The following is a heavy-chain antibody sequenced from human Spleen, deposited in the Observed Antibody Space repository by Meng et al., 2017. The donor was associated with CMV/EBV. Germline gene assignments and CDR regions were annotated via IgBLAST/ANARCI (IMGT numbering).Heavy chain of an antibody. CDR1: GFTFSDYW. Sequence: EVDVGESGGGLVRPGGSLRLSCADSGFTFSDYWMPWVRQAPGEGPVWVSRINTDGTFTSYAESVRGRFTISRDNSKNTLYLQMNDLRAGDSGVYYCVRDLVGNRDSWGHGTLVTVSS. J-gene: IGHJ5*01. D-gene: IGHD1-14*01. CDR2: INTDGTFT. CDR3: VRDLVGNRDS. V-gene: IGHV3-74*03.